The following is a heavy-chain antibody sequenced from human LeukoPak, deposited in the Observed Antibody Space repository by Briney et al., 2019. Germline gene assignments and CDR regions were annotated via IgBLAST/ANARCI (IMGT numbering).Heavy chain of an antibody. CDR3: AKISRRNYGSVIGPTKGYMDV. CDR1: GFTFSNAW. J-gene: IGHJ6*03. CDR2: ISGSGDRT. V-gene: IGHV3-23*01. D-gene: IGHD3-10*01. Sequence: KSGGSLRLSCAASGFTFSNAWMSWVRQAPGKGLEWVSTISGSGDRTYYADSVKGRFTISRDNSKNTLYMQMNGLRAEDTAVYYCAKISRRNYGSVIGPTKGYMDVWGKGTTVTVSS.